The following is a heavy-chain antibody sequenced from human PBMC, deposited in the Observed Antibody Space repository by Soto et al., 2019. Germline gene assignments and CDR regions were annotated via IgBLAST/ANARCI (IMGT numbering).Heavy chain of an antibody. V-gene: IGHV5-51*01. Sequence: GESLNISCKGSGYSFTTYWIVWVRQMPGKGLEWMGIIYPGDSDTRYSPSFQGQVTISADKSISTAYLQWSSPKASDTAMYYCAKTSSSWYAGAFDIWGQGTMVTVSS. J-gene: IGHJ3*02. D-gene: IGHD6-13*01. CDR1: GYSFTTYW. CDR3: AKTSSSWYAGAFDI. CDR2: IYPGDSDT.